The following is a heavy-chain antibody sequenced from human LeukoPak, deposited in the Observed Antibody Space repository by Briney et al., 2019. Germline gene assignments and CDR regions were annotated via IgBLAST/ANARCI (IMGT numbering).Heavy chain of an antibody. J-gene: IGHJ6*03. CDR2: IHSGGTT. V-gene: IGHV4-4*07. D-gene: IGHD3-10*01. CDR1: GGSMNNDY. CDR3: ARHVVAEHVPWLGEFYTDYFYMDV. Sequence: SETLSLTCTVSGGSMNNDYFTWIRQPAGKGLEWIGRIHSGGTTNYNPSLLSRVTLSVDTSKNQISLRLTSVTDADTALYYCARHVVAEHVPWLGEFYTDYFYMDVWGTGTTVIVSS.